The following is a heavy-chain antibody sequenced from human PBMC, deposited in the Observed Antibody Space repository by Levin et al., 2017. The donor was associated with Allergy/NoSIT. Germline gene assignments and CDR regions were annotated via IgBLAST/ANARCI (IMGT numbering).Heavy chain of an antibody. J-gene: IGHJ4*02. CDR1: GYTFTGYY. D-gene: IGHD2-21*02. CDR3: ARNGDLSYREFDY. V-gene: IGHV1-2*02. CDR2: INPNSGGT. Sequence: ASVKVSCKASGYTFTGYYIHWVRQAPGQGLEWMGWINPNSGGTRYAQKFQGRVTMTRDSSITTAYMDLSRLTSDDTAVYYCARNGDLSYREFDYWGQGTLVTVSS.